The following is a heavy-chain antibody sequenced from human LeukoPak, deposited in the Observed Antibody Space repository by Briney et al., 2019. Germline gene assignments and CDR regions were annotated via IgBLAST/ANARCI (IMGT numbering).Heavy chain of an antibody. V-gene: IGHV3-48*02. CDR3: AATRYYYDSSGYSFDY. J-gene: IGHJ4*02. CDR2: ISSSSSTI. D-gene: IGHD3-22*01. Sequence: ETGGSLRLSCAASGFTFDDYAMHWVRQAPGKGLEWVSYISSSSSTIYYADSVKGRFTISRDNAKNSLYLQMNSLRDEDTAVYYCAATRYYYDSSGYSFDYWGQGTLVTVSS. CDR1: GFTFDDYA.